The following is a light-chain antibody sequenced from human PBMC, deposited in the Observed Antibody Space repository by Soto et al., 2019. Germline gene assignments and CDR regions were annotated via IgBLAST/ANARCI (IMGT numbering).Light chain of an antibody. CDR1: QSVDYS. Sequence: IVLTQSPATLSLSPGERATLSCRASQSVDYSLAWYQQKPGQAPRILIYDASNRATGIPARFSGSGSGTDFTLTISSLEPEDFAVYYCQQRTNWPPWTFGQGTKVEIK. J-gene: IGKJ1*01. CDR2: DAS. V-gene: IGKV3-11*01. CDR3: QQRTNWPPWT.